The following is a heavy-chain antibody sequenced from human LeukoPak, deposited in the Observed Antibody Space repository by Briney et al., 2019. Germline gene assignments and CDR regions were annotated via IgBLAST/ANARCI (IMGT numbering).Heavy chain of an antibody. CDR1: GFTFSSYW. CDR2: IKQDGSEK. Sequence: GGSLRLSCAASGFTFSSYWMSWVRQAPGKGLEWVANIKQDGSEKYYVDSVKGRFTISRDNAKNSLYLQMNSLRAEDTAVYYCAKVDTAMVITGDYYYYYMDVWGKGTTVTVSS. CDR3: AKVDTAMVITGDYYYYYMDV. J-gene: IGHJ6*03. D-gene: IGHD5-18*01. V-gene: IGHV3-7*03.